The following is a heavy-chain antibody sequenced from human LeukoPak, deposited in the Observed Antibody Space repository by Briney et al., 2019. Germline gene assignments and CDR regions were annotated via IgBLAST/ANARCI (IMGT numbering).Heavy chain of an antibody. Sequence: GGSLRLSCAASGFTFSNYATSWVRQAPGKGLESVSAISGSGGSTYYADSVKGRLTISRDNSKNTLYLQMNSLRAEDTAVYYCAKEAIVGATAYYFDHWGQGTLVTVSS. V-gene: IGHV3-23*01. CDR2: ISGSGGST. CDR1: GFTFSNYA. CDR3: AKEAIVGATAYYFDH. J-gene: IGHJ4*02. D-gene: IGHD1-26*01.